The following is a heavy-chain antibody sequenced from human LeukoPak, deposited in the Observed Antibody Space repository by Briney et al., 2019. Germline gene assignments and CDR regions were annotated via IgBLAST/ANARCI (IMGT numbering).Heavy chain of an antibody. D-gene: IGHD4-17*01. V-gene: IGHV3-53*01. CDR2: IYADGRT. CDR1: GLTVSTNY. J-gene: IGHJ4*02. CDR3: ARDPTSMVTMGDY. Sequence: PGGSLRLSCAASGLTVSTNYFSWVRQAPGKGLEWVSVIYADGRTYYADSVKGRFTISRDNSKDTLSLQMGRLRAEDTAVYYCARDPTSMVTMGDYWGQGTLVTVSS.